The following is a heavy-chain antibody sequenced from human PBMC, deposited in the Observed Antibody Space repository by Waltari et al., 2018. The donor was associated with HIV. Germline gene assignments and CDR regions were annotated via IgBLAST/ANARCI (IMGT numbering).Heavy chain of an antibody. J-gene: IGHJ4*02. Sequence: QVQLLESGPGLVRPSETLSLACTVSGDSISPSGSYWTWIRRPPGEGLEWIGYIYYRGNTYYNPSLESRLTISLDTSRNQFTLRLNSVTAADTAIYYCARGRSSTYYILDDWGQGTLVTVSS. D-gene: IGHD6-13*01. CDR1: GDSISPSGSY. CDR3: ARGRSSTYYILDD. CDR2: IYYRGNT. V-gene: IGHV4-31*03.